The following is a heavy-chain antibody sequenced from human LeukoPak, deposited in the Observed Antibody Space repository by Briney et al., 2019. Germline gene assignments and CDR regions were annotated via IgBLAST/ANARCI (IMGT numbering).Heavy chain of an antibody. CDR3: ATTGGFGD. V-gene: IGHV3-53*01. J-gene: IGHJ4*02. Sequence: PGGSLRLSCAASGFTVGSSFMTWVRQAPGKGLEWASVIFSGGTTYYTDSVKGRFTISRDNSKNTLYLQLNSLSAEDTAVYCCATTGGFGDWGQGTLVTVSS. CDR2: IFSGGTT. CDR1: GFTVGSSF. D-gene: IGHD3-10*01.